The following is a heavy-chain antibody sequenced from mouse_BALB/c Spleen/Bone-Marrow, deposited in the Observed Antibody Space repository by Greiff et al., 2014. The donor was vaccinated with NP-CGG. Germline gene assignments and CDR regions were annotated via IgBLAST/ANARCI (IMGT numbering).Heavy chain of an antibody. V-gene: IGHV14-1*02. CDR2: IDPENGDT. CDR3: ARSGYDNEGY. J-gene: IGHJ2*02. Sequence: EVQLQQSGAELVRPGALVKLSCKASGFNIKDYYMHWVKLRPEQGLEWIGWIDPENGDTIYDAKFQGKASITVDKSSNTAYLQLRSLTSEDTDGYYWARSGYDNEGYWGQGTSLTVSS. CDR1: GFNIKDYY. D-gene: IGHD3-2*02.